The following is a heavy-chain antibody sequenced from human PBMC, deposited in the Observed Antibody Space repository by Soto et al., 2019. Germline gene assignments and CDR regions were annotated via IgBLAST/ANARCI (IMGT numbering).Heavy chain of an antibody. CDR3: ARDFRVIVVVPAATDSDI. Sequence: GASVEVSCKACGDSVTSYGISWVRQAPGQGLEWMGWISAYNGNTNYAQKLQGRVTMTTDTSTSTAYMELRSLRSDDTAVYYCARDFRVIVVVPAATDSDIWGQGTMVTVSS. CDR1: GDSVTSYG. V-gene: IGHV1-18*01. J-gene: IGHJ3*02. D-gene: IGHD2-2*01. CDR2: ISAYNGNT.